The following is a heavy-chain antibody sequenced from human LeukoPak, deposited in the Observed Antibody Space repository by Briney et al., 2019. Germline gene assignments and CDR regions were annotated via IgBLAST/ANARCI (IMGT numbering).Heavy chain of an antibody. CDR2: IVVGSGNT. D-gene: IGHD3-22*01. CDR3: ARLIYDSSGYYPDY. J-gene: IGHJ4*02. V-gene: IGHV1-58*02. Sequence: SVKVSCKASGFTFISSAMQWVRQARGQRPEWIGWIVVGSGNTIYAQKFQERVTITRDMSTSTAYMELSSLRSEDTAVYYCARLIYDSSGYYPDYWGQRTLVTVSS. CDR1: GFTFISSA.